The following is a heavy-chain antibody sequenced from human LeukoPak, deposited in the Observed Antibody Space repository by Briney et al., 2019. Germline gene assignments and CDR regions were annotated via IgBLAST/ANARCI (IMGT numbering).Heavy chain of an antibody. J-gene: IGHJ5*02. V-gene: IGHV3-48*01. D-gene: IGHD3-10*01. CDR2: ISSSSSTI. CDR1: GFTFSTYN. CDR3: AKDNSYGSGSFNWFDP. Sequence: GGSLRLSCAASGFTFSTYNMNWVRQAPGKGLELVSYISSSSSTIYYEDSVKGRFTISRDNSKTTLYLQMNSLRAEDTAVYYCAKDNSYGSGSFNWFDPWGQGTLVTVSS.